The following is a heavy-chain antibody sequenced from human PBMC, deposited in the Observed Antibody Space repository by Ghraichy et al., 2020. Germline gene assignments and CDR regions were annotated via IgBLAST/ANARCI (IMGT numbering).Heavy chain of an antibody. J-gene: IGHJ6*02. CDR2: IIPIFGTA. Sequence: SVKVSCKASGGTFSSYATSWVRQAPGQGLEWMGGIIPIFGTANYAQKFQGRVTITADESTSTAYMELSSLRSEDTAVYYCARGESVPAAIAYYYYGMDVWGQGTTVTVSS. V-gene: IGHV1-69*13. CDR1: GGTFSSYA. D-gene: IGHD2-2*01. CDR3: ARGESVPAAIAYYYYGMDV.